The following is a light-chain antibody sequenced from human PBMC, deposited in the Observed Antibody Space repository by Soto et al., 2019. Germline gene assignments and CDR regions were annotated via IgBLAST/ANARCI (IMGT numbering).Light chain of an antibody. V-gene: IGKV3-11*01. CDR1: QSVSSY. Sequence: EIVLTQSPATLSLSPGERATLSCRASQSVSSYLAWYQQKPGQAPRLLIYDASNRATGIPARFSGSGSGTDFPLTISSLEHEDAAVYYCQQRSNWYTFGQGTKLEIK. CDR3: QQRSNWYT. CDR2: DAS. J-gene: IGKJ2*01.